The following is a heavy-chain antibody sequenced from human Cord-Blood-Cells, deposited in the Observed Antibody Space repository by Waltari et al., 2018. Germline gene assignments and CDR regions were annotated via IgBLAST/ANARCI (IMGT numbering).Heavy chain of an antibody. V-gene: IGHV1-2*04. CDR2: INPNSGGT. CDR3: ARDFSRIEGATAFDI. CDR1: GHTFTGYY. Sequence: QVQLVQSGAAVRKPGSSVKVSSKASGHTFTGYYMPWVRQPPGQGLEWMGWINPNSGGTNYAQKFQGWVTMTRDTSISTAYMELSRLRSDDTAVYYCARDFSRIEGATAFDIWGQGTMVTVSS. J-gene: IGHJ3*02. D-gene: IGHD1-26*01.